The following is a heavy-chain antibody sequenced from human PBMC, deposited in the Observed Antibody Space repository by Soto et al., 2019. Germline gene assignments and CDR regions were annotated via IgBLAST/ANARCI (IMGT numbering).Heavy chain of an antibody. V-gene: IGHV3-23*01. CDR1: GFTFSSYA. CDR2: ISGSGGST. D-gene: IGHD2-8*02. J-gene: IGHJ3*02. CDR3: ARRHCTSVTCYGGAFDI. Sequence: PGGSLRLSCAASGFTFSSYAMSWVRQAPGKGLEWVSAISGSGGSTYYADSVKGRFTISRDNSNNTLYLQMNSLRAEDTAVYYCARRHCTSVTCYGGAFDIWGQGTMVTVSS.